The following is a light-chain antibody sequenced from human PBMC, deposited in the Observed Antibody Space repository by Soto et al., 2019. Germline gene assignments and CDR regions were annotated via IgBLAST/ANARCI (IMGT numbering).Light chain of an antibody. J-gene: IGKJ1*01. V-gene: IGKV1-5*01. CDR3: QQYSTYPWT. CDR1: QSISSW. Sequence: DIQMTQSHSTLSAAVGDIVTITLRASQSISSWLAWYQQKPGKAPKVLIFDASSLESGVPSRFSGSGSATEFTLTISSLHPDDFATYYCQQYSTYPWTFGQGTKVDIK. CDR2: DAS.